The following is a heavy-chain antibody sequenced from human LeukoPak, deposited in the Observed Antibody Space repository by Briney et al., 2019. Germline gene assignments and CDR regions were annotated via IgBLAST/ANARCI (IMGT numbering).Heavy chain of an antibody. CDR3: ARREGYSSGRGAFDY. CDR1: GGSFSGYY. D-gene: IGHD6-19*01. J-gene: IGHJ4*02. V-gene: IGHV4-34*01. CDR2: INHSGST. Sequence: SETLSLTCAVYGGSFSGYYWSWIRQPPGKGLEWIGEINHSGSTNYNPSLKSRVTISVDTSKSQFSLKVISVTAADTAVYYCARREGYSSGRGAFDYWGQGTLVTVSS.